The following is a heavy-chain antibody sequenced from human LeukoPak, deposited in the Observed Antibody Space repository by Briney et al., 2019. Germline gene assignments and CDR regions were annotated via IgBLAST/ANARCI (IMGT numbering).Heavy chain of an antibody. V-gene: IGHV1-69*13. J-gene: IGHJ6*02. CDR3: ASVTPDRADIVVVPAAIQDRYYYYGMDV. D-gene: IGHD2-2*01. CDR2: IIPIFGTA. Sequence: ASVKVSCKASGGTFSSYAISWERQAPGQGLEWMGGIIPIFGTANYAQKFQGRVTITADESTSTAYMELSSLRSEDTAVYYCASVTPDRADIVVVPAAIQDRYYYYGMDVWGQGTTVTVSS. CDR1: GGTFSSYA.